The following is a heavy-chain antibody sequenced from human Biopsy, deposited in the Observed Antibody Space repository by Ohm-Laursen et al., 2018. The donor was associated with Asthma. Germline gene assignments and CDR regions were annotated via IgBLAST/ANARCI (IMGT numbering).Heavy chain of an antibody. J-gene: IGHJ4*02. D-gene: IGHD5-12*01. Sequence: SLRLSCAALGFMFRSFGMHWVRQAPGKGLEWVAVISYDGNHKFYEDSVKGRFTISRDNSKNTLYLQMNSPRTEDTAVYYCAKRRGYSGHDNDYWGQGTLVIVSS. CDR1: GFMFRSFG. CDR3: AKRRGYSGHDNDY. CDR2: ISYDGNHK. V-gene: IGHV3-30*18.